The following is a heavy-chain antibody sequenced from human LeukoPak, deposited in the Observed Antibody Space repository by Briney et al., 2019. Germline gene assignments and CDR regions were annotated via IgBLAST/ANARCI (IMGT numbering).Heavy chain of an antibody. CDR2: ISGGGGSA. J-gene: IGHJ4*02. Sequence: GGSLRLSCAASGFTFSSYAMSWVRQAPGKGLEWVPAISGGGGSAYYADSVKGRFTISRDNSKNTLYLQMNSLRAEDTAVYYCARETCSSTSCSTDYWGQGTLVTVSS. D-gene: IGHD2-2*01. V-gene: IGHV3-23*01. CDR3: ARETCSSTSCSTDY. CDR1: GFTFSSYA.